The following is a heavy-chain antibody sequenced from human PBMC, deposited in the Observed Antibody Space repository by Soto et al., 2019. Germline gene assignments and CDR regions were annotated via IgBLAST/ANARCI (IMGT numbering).Heavy chain of an antibody. J-gene: IGHJ5*02. CDR3: ARGPISGTNWFDP. CDR2: ISAHNDST. V-gene: IGHV1-18*01. D-gene: IGHD1-7*01. CDR1: GYTFTSYG. Sequence: QIHLVQSGPEVKKPGASVKVSCKASGYTFTSYGISWVRQAPGQALEWMGWISAHNDSTNYAQKLQGRVTLTTDTSTSIAYMELRSLRSDDTAVYYCARGPISGTNWFDPWGHGTLVTVSS.